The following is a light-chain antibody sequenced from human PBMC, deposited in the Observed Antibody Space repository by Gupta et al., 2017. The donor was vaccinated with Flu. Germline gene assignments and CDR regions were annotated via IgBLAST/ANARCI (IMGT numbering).Light chain of an antibody. CDR1: SSDIGSYKY. CDR3: SSWTSSSTLI. V-gene: IGLV2-14*03. CDR2: DVT. J-gene: IGLJ2*01. Sequence: SIAISCTATSSDIGSYKYVSWYQQHPGKAPQLLIYDVTNRPSGVSTRFSGSKSADTASLTISGLQPEDEADYYCSSWTSSSTLIFGGGTRLTVL.